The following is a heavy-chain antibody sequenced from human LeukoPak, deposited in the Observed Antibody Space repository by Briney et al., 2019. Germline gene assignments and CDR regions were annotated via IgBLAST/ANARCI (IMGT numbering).Heavy chain of an antibody. V-gene: IGHV1-2*02. Sequence: ASVTVSFKASAYTFTDYYMHWVRQAPGQGLEWMGWINPNSGGTNYAQKFQGRVTMTRDTSISTAYMELSRLRSDDPAVYYCAREGPIVGATHLVDYWGQGTLVTVSS. J-gene: IGHJ4*02. D-gene: IGHD1-26*01. CDR1: AYTFTDYY. CDR2: INPNSGGT. CDR3: AREGPIVGATHLVDY.